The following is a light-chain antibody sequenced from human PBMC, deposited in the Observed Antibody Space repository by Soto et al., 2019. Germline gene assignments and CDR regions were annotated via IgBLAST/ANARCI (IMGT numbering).Light chain of an antibody. CDR2: GNI. CDR1: SSNIGAGYD. Sequence: QSVLTQPPSVSGAPGQRVTISCTGSSSNIGAGYDVHWYQQLPGRAPKLLIYGNINRPSGVPDRFSASKSGTSASLAITGLQAEDEADYYCQSYDSRLSGYVVFGGGTKLTVL. CDR3: QSYDSRLSGYVV. V-gene: IGLV1-40*01. J-gene: IGLJ2*01.